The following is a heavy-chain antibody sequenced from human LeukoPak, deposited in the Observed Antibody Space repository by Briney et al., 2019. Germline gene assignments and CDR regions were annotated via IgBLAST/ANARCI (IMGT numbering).Heavy chain of an antibody. D-gene: IGHD2-2*01. CDR1: GFTFSSYA. J-gene: IGHJ4*02. CDR3: ARPKYCSSTSCFDFDY. V-gene: IGHV3-64*01. CDR2: ISSNGGST. Sequence: GGSLRLSCAASGFTFSSYAMHWVRQAPGKGLEYVSAISSNGGSTYYANSVKGRFTISRDNSKNTLYLQMGSLRAEDMAVYYCARPKYCSSTSCFDFDYWGQGTLVIVSS.